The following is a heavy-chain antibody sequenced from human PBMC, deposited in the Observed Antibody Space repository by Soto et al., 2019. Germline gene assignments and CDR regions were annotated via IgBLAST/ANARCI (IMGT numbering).Heavy chain of an antibody. J-gene: IGHJ4*02. D-gene: IGHD6-13*01. V-gene: IGHV1-18*01. Sequence: QVQLVQSGAEVKKAGASVKVSCKATGYTFISYGISWVRQAPGQGHEGMGWISAYNGNTNYAQKAQGRVTMPTDTSTSTAYMELRSLRSDDTAVYYCARVLTQQLIPFRLDYWRQGTLVTVSS. CDR3: ARVLTQQLIPFRLDY. CDR1: GYTFISYG. CDR2: ISAYNGNT.